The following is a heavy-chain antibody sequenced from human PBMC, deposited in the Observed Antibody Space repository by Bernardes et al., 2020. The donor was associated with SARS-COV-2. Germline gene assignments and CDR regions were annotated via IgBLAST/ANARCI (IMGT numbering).Heavy chain of an antibody. V-gene: IGHV4-39*01. D-gene: IGHD6-13*01. CDR2: IYSVGST. CDR1: GGSISSSSYY. Sequence: SETLSLTCTVSGGSISSSSYYGGWIRQPPGKGLECIGGIYSVGSTYYTPSLRSRVSMSVDTSQNQFSLKLGSVTAADTAVYYCARRGGIAATNTFDQWGQGTLVNVSS. J-gene: IGHJ4*02. CDR3: ARRGGIAATNTFDQ.